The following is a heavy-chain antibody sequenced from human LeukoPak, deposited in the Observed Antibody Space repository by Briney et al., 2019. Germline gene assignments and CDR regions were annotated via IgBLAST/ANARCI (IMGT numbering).Heavy chain of an antibody. D-gene: IGHD3-16*01. CDR2: IYHSGST. CDR1: GGSISSGGYS. V-gene: IGHV4-30-2*01. CDR3: ARGKAITGWFDP. J-gene: IGHJ5*02. Sequence: KSSQTLSLTCAVSGGSISSGGYSWSWIRQPPGKGLEWIGYIYHSGSTYYNPSLKSRVTISVDRSKNQFSLKLSSVTAADTAVYYCARGKAITGWFDPWGQGTLVTVSS.